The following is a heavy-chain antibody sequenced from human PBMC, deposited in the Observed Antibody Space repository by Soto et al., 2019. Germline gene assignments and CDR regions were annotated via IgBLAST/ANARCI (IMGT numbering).Heavy chain of an antibody. D-gene: IGHD1-1*01. CDR2: ISSSGDSP. V-gene: IGHV3-23*01. J-gene: IGHJ5*02. Sequence: EVQLLESGGGLVQPGGSLRLSCAASGFTFSNYAMSWVRQAPGKGLEWVSAISSSGDSPYYADSVKGRFTVSRDNSMNTLYLKMNSLRVEDTAIYYSTRNTIPHPQSWDQATLITVSS. CDR1: GFTFSNYA. CDR3: TRNTIPHPQS.